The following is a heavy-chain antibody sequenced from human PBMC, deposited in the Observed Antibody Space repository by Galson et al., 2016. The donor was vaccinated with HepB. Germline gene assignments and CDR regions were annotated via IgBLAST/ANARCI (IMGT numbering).Heavy chain of an antibody. Sequence: ETLSLTCTVSGGSVTSDSYYWTWIRQTPGKGLEWIGYIYDSGTTVYNPSLRGRVYISIDPSRNKISLRLNTVTGADTSIDYWARGEGSWYYLDYWGQGTLVTASA. CDR1: GGSVTSDSYY. CDR2: IYDSGTT. V-gene: IGHV4-61*01. J-gene: IGHJ4*02. CDR3: ARGEGSWYYLDY. D-gene: IGHD6-13*01.